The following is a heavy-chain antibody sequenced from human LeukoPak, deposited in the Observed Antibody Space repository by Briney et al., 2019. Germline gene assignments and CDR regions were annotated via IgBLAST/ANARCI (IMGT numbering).Heavy chain of an antibody. J-gene: IGHJ4*02. CDR2: INHSGST. D-gene: IGHD6-13*01. CDR1: GGSFSGYY. CDR3: ARKGGSSWYYFDY. Sequence: SETLSLTCAVYGGSFSGYYWSWIRQPPGKGLEWIGEINHSGSTNYNPSLKSRVTISVDTSKNQFSPKLSSVTAADTAVYYCARKGGSSWYYFDYWGQGTLVTVSS. V-gene: IGHV4-34*01.